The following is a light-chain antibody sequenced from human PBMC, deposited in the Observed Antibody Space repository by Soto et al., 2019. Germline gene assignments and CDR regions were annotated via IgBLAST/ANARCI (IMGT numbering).Light chain of an antibody. CDR1: SSDIGTYNL. J-gene: IGLJ1*01. CDR3: CSYAGSSTLYV. CDR2: EVN. Sequence: QSALTQPASVSGSPGQSITISCTGTSSDIGTYNLVSWYQQHQGKAPKLMIYEVNKRPSGVSDRFSGSKSGNTSSLTISGLQAEDEADYYCCSYAGSSTLYVFGTGTKLTVL. V-gene: IGLV2-23*02.